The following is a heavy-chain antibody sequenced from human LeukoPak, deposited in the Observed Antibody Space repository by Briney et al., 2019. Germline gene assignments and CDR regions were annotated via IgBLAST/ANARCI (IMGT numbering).Heavy chain of an antibody. J-gene: IGHJ4*02. CDR3: ARGEVVAATGHFDY. V-gene: IGHV4-39*07. CDR2: IYYSGST. Sequence: SETLSLTCTVSGGSISSSSYYWGWIRQPPGKGLGWIGSIYYSGSTYYNPSLKSRVTISVDTSKNQFSLKLSSVTAADTAVYYCARGEVVAATGHFDYWGQGTLVTVSS. CDR1: GGSISSSSYY. D-gene: IGHD2-15*01.